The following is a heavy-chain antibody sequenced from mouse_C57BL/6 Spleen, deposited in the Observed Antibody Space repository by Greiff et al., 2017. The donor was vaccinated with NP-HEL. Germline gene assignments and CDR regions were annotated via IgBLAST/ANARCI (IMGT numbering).Heavy chain of an antibody. J-gene: IGHJ4*01. Sequence: EVQRVESGGGLVQPKGSLKLSCAASGFSFNTYAMNWVRQAPGKGLEWVARIRSKSNNYATYYADSVKDRFTISRDDSESMLYLQMNNLKTEDTAMYYCVRSRQLRLDYYAMDYWGQGTSVTVSS. CDR1: GFSFNTYA. D-gene: IGHD3-2*02. CDR2: IRSKSNNYAT. CDR3: VRSRQLRLDYYAMDY. V-gene: IGHV10-1*01.